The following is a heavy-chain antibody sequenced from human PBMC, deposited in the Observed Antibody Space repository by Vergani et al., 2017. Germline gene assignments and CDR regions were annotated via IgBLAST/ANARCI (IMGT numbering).Heavy chain of an antibody. CDR2: INHSGST. V-gene: IGHV4-34*01. Sequence: QVQLQQWGAGLLKPSETLSLTCAVYGGSFSGYYWSWIRQPPGKGLEWIGEINHSGSTNYNPSLKSRVTISVDTSKNQFSLKLRSVTAADTAVYYCARGPRAWFGEGVDYWGQGTLVTVSS. CDR3: ARGPRAWFGEGVDY. D-gene: IGHD3-10*01. CDR1: GGSFSGYY. J-gene: IGHJ4*02.